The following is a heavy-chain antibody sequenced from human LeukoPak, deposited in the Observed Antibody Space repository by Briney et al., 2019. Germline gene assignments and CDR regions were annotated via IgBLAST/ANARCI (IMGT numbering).Heavy chain of an antibody. V-gene: IGHV3-23*01. J-gene: IGHJ4*02. CDR3: AKASKMDTILPPFDY. CDR1: GFTFSSYA. CDR2: ISSNGGST. Sequence: GGSLRLSCAASGFTFSSYAMSWVRQAPGKGLEWVSSISSNGGSTYYADSVKGRFTISRDNSKNTLYLQMNSLRAEDTAVYYCAKASKMDTILPPFDYRGQGTLVSVSS. D-gene: IGHD5-24*01.